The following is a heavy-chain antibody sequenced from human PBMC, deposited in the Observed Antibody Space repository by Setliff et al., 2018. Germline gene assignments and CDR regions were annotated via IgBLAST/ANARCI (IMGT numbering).Heavy chain of an antibody. V-gene: IGHV5-51*01. J-gene: IGHJ3*02. CDR2: IYPGDSDT. CDR1: GYSFTSYL. Sequence: GESLKISCKGSGYSFTSYLIGWVRQMPGKGLEWMGIIYPGDSDTRYSPSFQGQVTISADKSISTAYLQRSSLKASDTAMYYCARPLRWSCDAFDIWGQGTMVTVSS. CDR3: ARPLRWSCDAFDI. D-gene: IGHD4-17*01.